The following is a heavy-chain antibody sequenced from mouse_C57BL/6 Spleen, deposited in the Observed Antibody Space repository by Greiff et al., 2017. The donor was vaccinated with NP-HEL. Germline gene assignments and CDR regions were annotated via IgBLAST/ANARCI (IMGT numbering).Heavy chain of an antibody. CDR3: ARQGYGSSYWYFDV. CDR2: IYPGSGST. Sequence: VQLQQSGAELVKPGASVKMSCKASGYTFTSYWITWVKQRPGQGLEWIGDIYPGSGSTNYNEKFKSKATLTVDKPSSTAYMQLSSLTSEDSAVYYCARQGYGSSYWYFDVWGTGTTVTVSS. V-gene: IGHV1-55*01. D-gene: IGHD1-1*01. CDR1: GYTFTSYW. J-gene: IGHJ1*03.